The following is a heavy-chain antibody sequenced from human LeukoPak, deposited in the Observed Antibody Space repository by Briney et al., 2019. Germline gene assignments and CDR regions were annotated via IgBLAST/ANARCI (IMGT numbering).Heavy chain of an antibody. CDR2: IYHSGST. J-gene: IGHJ3*02. D-gene: IGHD3-3*01. V-gene: IGHV4-38-2*02. CDR1: GYSISRGYY. Sequence: SETLSLTCTVSGYSISRGYYWGWIRQPPGKGLEWIGSIYHSGSTYYNPSLKSRVTISVDTSKNQFSLKLSSVTAADTAVYYCARSRFLEWLVHDAFDIWGQGTMVTVSS. CDR3: ARSRFLEWLVHDAFDI.